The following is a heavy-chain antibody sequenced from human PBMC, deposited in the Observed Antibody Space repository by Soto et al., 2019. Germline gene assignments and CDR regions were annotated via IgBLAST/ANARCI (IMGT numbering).Heavy chain of an antibody. D-gene: IGHD6-6*01. J-gene: IGHJ6*02. CDR1: GYSFTSYW. V-gene: IGHV5-10-1*01. CDR3: ARVPHGGVAARSYYYCGMDV. CDR2: IDPSDSYT. Sequence: PGESLKISCKGSGYSFTSYWISWVRQMPGKGLEWMGRIDPSDSYTNYSPSFQGHVTISADKSISTAYLQWSSLKASDTAMYYCARVPHGGVAARSYYYCGMDVWGQGTTVTVSS.